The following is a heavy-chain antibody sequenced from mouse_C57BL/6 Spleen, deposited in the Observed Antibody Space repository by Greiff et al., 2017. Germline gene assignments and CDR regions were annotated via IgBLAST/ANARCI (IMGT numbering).Heavy chain of an antibody. V-gene: IGHV5-6*01. Sequence: EVQLVESGGDLVKPGGSLKLSCAASGFTFSSYGMSWVRQTPDKRLEWVATISSGGSCTYYPDSVKGRFTISRDNAKNTLYLQMSSLKSEDTAMYYLARQGGNYDYFDYWGQGTTLTVSS. CDR2: ISSGGSCT. CDR3: ARQGGNYDYFDY. D-gene: IGHD1-1*02. CDR1: GFTFSSYG. J-gene: IGHJ2*01.